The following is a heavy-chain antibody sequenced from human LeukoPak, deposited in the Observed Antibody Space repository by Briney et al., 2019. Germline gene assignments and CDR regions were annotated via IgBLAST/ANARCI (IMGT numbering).Heavy chain of an antibody. CDR3: ARTGGSFPGSTDY. J-gene: IGHJ4*02. CDR1: GFTFSTYA. V-gene: IGHV3-53*01. CDR2: IYSGGST. Sequence: PGRSLRLSCAASGFTFSTYAMHWVRQAPGKGLEWVSVIYSGGSTYYADSVKGRFTISRDNSKNTLYLQMNSLRAEDTAVYYCARTGGSFPGSTDYWGQGTLVTVSS. D-gene: IGHD3-10*01.